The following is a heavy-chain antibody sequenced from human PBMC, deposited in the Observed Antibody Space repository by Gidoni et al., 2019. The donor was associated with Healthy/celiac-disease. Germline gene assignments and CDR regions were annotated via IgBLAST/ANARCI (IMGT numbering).Heavy chain of an antibody. CDR2: VDPEDGET. V-gene: IGHV1-69-2*01. Sequence: ATVKISCKVSGYTFTDYYMHWVQQAPGKGLEWMGLVDPEDGETIYAEKFQGRVTITADTSTDTAYMELSSLRSEDTAVYYCATGGIRIAAAGTSYYYYGMDVWGQGTTVTVSS. D-gene: IGHD6-13*01. J-gene: IGHJ6*02. CDR1: GYTFTDYY. CDR3: ATGGIRIAAAGTSYYYYGMDV.